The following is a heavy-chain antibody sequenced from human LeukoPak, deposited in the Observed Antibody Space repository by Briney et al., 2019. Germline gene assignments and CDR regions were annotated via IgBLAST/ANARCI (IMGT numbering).Heavy chain of an antibody. V-gene: IGHV3-74*01. Sequence: QPGGSLRLSCAASGFTFSSYWMHWVRQAPGEGLVWVSRINSDGSSTSYADSVKGRFTISRDNAKNTLYLQVNSLRAEDTAVYYCARDPGGYCSSTSCYDDDAFDIWGQGTLVTVSS. J-gene: IGHJ3*02. CDR2: INSDGSST. CDR3: ARDPGGYCSSTSCYDDDAFDI. D-gene: IGHD2-2*01. CDR1: GFTFSSYW.